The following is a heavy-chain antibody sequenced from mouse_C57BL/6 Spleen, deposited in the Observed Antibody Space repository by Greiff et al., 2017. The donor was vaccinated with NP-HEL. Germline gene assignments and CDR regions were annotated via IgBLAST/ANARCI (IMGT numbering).Heavy chain of an antibody. V-gene: IGHV7-1*01. CDR3: ARDVYLGYFDV. CDR1: GFTFSDFY. CDR2: SRNKANDYTT. D-gene: IGHD5-1-1*01. Sequence: EVKLVESGGGLVQSGRSLRLSCATSGFTFSDFYMEWVRQAPGKGLEWIAASRNKANDYTTEYSASVKGRFIVSRDTSQSILYLQMNALRAEDTAIYYCARDVYLGYFDVWGTGTTVTVSS. J-gene: IGHJ1*03.